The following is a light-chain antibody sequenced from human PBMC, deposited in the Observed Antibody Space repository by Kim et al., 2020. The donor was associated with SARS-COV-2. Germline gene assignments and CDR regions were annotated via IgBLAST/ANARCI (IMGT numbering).Light chain of an antibody. J-gene: IGKJ2*01. Sequence: SATINCKSSQSVLYSSNNQNYLAWYQQKPGLPPKLLIYWASTREHGVPDRFSGSGSGTDFTLTISSLQAEDVAVYYCQQYYTTPYTFGQGTKLEI. CDR3: QQYYTTPYT. CDR2: WAS. V-gene: IGKV4-1*01. CDR1: QSVLYSSNNQNY.